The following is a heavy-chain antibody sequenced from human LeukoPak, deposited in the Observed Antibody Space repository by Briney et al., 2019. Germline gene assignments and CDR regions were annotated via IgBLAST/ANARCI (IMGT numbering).Heavy chain of an antibody. V-gene: IGHV1-69*04. CDR1: GGTFSSYA. CDR3: AGDRGDSGTPRGFDP. Sequence: SVKVSCKASGGTFSSYAISWVRQAPGQGLEWMGRIIPILGIANYAQKFQGRVTITADKSTSTAYMELSSLRSEDTAVYYCAGDRGDSGTPRGFDPWGQGTLVTVSS. CDR2: IIPILGIA. D-gene: IGHD1-26*01. J-gene: IGHJ5*02.